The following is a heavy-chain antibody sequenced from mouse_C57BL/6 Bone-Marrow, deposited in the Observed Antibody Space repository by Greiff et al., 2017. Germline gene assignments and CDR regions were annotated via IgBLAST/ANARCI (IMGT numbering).Heavy chain of an antibody. CDR2: INPNNGGT. V-gene: IGHV1-26*01. J-gene: IGHJ3*01. CDR1: GYTFTDYY. D-gene: IGHD1-1*01. Sequence: VQLQQSGPELVKPGASVKISCKASGYTFTDYYMNWVKQSHGKSLEWIGDINPNNGGTSYNQKFKGKATLTVDKSSSTAYMELRSLTSEDSAVYYCERKNYYGSAWFAYWGQGTLVTVSA. CDR3: ERKNYYGSAWFAY.